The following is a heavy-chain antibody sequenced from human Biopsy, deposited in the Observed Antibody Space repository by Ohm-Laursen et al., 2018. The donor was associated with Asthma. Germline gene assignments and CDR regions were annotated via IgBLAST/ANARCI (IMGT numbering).Heavy chain of an antibody. Sequence: GTLSLTCTVSGVSIRSYYWTWIRHAPGQGLEWIGNIHYSGSTYSNPSLKSRVTISEDTSKKQIFLRLSTVIAEDTAVYYCAGFCSGGNCPDHWGQGTLVTVSS. CDR3: AGFCSGGNCPDH. CDR1: GVSIRSYY. V-gene: IGHV4-59*01. CDR2: IHYSGST. J-gene: IGHJ4*02. D-gene: IGHD2-15*01.